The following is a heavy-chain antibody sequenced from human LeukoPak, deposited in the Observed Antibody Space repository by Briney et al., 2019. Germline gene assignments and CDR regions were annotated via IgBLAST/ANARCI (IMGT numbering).Heavy chain of an antibody. Sequence: SETLSLTCTVSGGSISSYYWSWIRQPPGKGLEWIGYIYYSGSTNYNPSLKSRVTISVDTSKNQFSLKLSSVTAADTAVYYCARVGFLEWFLRYRYMDVWGKGTTVTVSS. CDR3: ARVGFLEWFLRYRYMDV. D-gene: IGHD3-3*01. CDR2: IYYSGST. CDR1: GGSISSYY. V-gene: IGHV4-59*01. J-gene: IGHJ6*03.